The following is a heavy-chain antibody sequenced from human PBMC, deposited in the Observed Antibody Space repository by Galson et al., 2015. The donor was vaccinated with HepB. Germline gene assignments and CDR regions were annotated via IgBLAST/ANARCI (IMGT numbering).Heavy chain of an antibody. V-gene: IGHV3-21*01. CDR1: GFTFRIYS. CDR2: ISSSSTYI. Sequence: SLRLSCAASGFTFRIYSMNWVRQAPGKGLEWVSSISSSSTYIYYADSVKGRFTISRDNAKNSLYLQMNSLRADDTAVYYCARGGDSSTWTFDYWGQGTLVTVSS. D-gene: IGHD6-13*01. J-gene: IGHJ4*02. CDR3: ARGGDSSTWTFDY.